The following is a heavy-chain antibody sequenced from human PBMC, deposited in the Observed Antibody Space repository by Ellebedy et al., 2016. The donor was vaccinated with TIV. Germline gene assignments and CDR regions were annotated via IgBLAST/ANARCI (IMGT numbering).Heavy chain of an antibody. CDR3: ARDDPWYFDL. Sequence: GESLKISCAASGFTFSSNAMSWVRQAPGKGLEWVSVISGSGNNTYYGGSVKGRFTISRDNSKNTLYLQMNSLRAEDTAVYYCARDDPWYFDLWGRGTLVTVSS. CDR2: ISGSGNNT. CDR1: GFTFSSNA. V-gene: IGHV3-23*01. J-gene: IGHJ2*01.